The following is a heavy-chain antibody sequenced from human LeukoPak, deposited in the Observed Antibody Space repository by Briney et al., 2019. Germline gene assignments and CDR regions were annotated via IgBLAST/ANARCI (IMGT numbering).Heavy chain of an antibody. CDR1: GFTFSSYA. Sequence: GGSLRLSCAASGFTFSSYAMHWVRQAPGKGLEWVAVISYDGSNKYYADSVKGRFTISRDNSKNTLYLQMNSLRAEDTAVYYCARVCPVYSFDYWGQGTLVTVSS. CDR3: ARVCPVYSFDY. D-gene: IGHD1-14*01. J-gene: IGHJ4*02. CDR2: ISYDGSNK. V-gene: IGHV3-30-3*01.